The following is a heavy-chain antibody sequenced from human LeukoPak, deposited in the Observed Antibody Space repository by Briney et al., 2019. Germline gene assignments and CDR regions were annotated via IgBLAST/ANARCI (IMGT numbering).Heavy chain of an antibody. Sequence: GGSLRLSCAASGFTFSSYAMSWIRQAPGKGLEWVSAIVGSGGSTYYTDSVKGRFTISRDNSKNTLYLQMNSLRAEDTAVYYCAKPKSGSYPGYYFDYWGRGTLVTVSS. CDR3: AKPKSGSYPGYYFDY. J-gene: IGHJ4*02. CDR2: IVGSGGST. CDR1: GFTFSSYA. V-gene: IGHV3-23*01. D-gene: IGHD1-26*01.